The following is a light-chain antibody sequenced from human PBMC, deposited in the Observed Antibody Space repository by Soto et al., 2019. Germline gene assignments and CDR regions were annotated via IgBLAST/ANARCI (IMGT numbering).Light chain of an antibody. J-gene: IGKJ4*01. CDR1: QTITT. V-gene: IGKV3-20*01. CDR3: QRYGNLPLT. CDR2: RVS. Sequence: EIVLTQSPGTLSLSPGERATLSARPSQTITTLAWYQRKPGQAPRLLIYRVSSRATGVPDRFSGSGSGTDYTLTISRLEPEDFAVYYCQRYGNLPLTFGGGTKVDIK.